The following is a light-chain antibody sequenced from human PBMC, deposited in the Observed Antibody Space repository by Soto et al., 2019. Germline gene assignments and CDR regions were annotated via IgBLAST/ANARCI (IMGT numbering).Light chain of an antibody. Sequence: EIVMTQSPATLSVSPGERATLSCRASQSVRSNLAWYQQKPGQAPRLLIYGASTRATGIPARFSGSGSGTEFTLTISSLQSEDFAVYYCQQYNNWPNFGQGTRLEIK. CDR2: GAS. J-gene: IGKJ5*01. V-gene: IGKV3-15*01. CDR3: QQYNNWPN. CDR1: QSVRSN.